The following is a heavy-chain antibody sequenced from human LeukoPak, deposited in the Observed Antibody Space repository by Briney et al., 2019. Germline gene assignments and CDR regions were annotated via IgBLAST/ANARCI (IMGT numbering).Heavy chain of an antibody. CDR1: GFNLSTDS. CDR2: ISGSGGST. Sequence: GGSLRLSCAASGFNLSTDSMNWVRQAPGKGLEWVSAISGSGGSTYYADSVKGRFTISRDSSKNTLYLQMNSLRAEDTAIYYCAKDRRQERSLGNFDYWGQGTLVTVSS. D-gene: IGHD3-3*01. J-gene: IGHJ4*02. CDR3: AKDRRQERSLGNFDY. V-gene: IGHV3-23*01.